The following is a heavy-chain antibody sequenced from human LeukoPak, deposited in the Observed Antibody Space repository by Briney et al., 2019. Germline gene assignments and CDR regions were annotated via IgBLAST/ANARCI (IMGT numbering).Heavy chain of an antibody. J-gene: IGHJ4*02. Sequence: VSVKVSCKASGYTFTGYYMHWVRQAPGQGPEWMGWINPNSGGTNYAQKFQGRVTMTRDTSISTAYMELSRLRSDDTAVYYCARVKEYRGYLFGYWGQGTLVTVSS. D-gene: IGHD2-2*03. CDR2: INPNSGGT. CDR1: GYTFTGYY. CDR3: ARVKEYRGYLFGY. V-gene: IGHV1-2*02.